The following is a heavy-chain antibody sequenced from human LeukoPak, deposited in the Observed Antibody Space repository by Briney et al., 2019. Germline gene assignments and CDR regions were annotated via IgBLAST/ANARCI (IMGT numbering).Heavy chain of an antibody. J-gene: IGHJ6*02. D-gene: IGHD1-26*01. CDR1: GFTLSNYW. Sequence: GGSLRLSCAASGFTLSNYWLHWVRQSPGKGLVWVSRINNVGNCISYADSVKGRFTISRDNVKNTLSLQMNGLRAEDTAVYYCARGMIVGDKADYYYGLDVWGQGTTVTVSS. CDR3: ARGMIVGDKADYYYGLDV. V-gene: IGHV3-74*01. CDR2: INNVGNCI.